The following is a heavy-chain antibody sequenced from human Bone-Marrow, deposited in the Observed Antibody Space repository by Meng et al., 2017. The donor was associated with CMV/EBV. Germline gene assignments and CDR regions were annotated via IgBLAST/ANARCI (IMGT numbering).Heavy chain of an antibody. CDR2: IYYSGST. D-gene: IGHD6-13*01. CDR3: ARNSLAAAGQIDY. V-gene: IGHV4-59*01. Sequence: SETLSLTCTVSGGSISSYYWSWIRQPPGKGLEWIGYIYYSGSTNYNPSLKSRVTISVDTSKNQFSLKLSSVTAADTAVYYCARNSLAAAGQIDYWGRGTLVTVSS. CDR1: GGSISSYY. J-gene: IGHJ4*02.